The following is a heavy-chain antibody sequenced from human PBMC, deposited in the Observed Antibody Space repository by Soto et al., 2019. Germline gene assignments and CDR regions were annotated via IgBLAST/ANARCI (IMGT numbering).Heavy chain of an antibody. CDR2: IKGKSDAGAT. V-gene: IGHV3-15*01. Sequence: EVQLVESGGGLVKPGGSLRLSCVASGFPFDNAWMSWVRRAPGKGLEWVGRIKGKSDAGATDYVAPVKGRFSISRDDSKKMLFLQMNSLKTEDTAVYYCTTHEWQWGQGTLVTVSS. J-gene: IGHJ4*02. D-gene: IGHD3-3*01. CDR3: TTHEWQ. CDR1: GFPFDNAW.